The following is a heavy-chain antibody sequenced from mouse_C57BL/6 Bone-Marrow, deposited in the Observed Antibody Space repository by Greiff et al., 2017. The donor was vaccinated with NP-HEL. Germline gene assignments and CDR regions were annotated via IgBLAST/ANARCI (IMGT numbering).Heavy chain of an antibody. CDR1: GFTFTDYY. CDR2: IRNKANGYTT. J-gene: IGHJ4*01. CDR3: ARYRLRRGDYYAMDY. V-gene: IGHV7-3*01. D-gene: IGHD2-4*01. Sequence: EVMLVESGGGLVQPGGSLSLSCAASGFTFTDYYMSWVRQPPGKALEWLGFIRNKANGYTTEYSASVKGRFTISRDNSQSILYLQMNALRAEDSATYYCARYRLRRGDYYAMDYWGQGTSVTVSS.